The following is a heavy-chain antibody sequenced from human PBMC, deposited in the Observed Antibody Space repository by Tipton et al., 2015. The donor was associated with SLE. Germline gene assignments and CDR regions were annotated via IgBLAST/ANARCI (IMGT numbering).Heavy chain of an antibody. Sequence: GLVKPSETLSLTCTVSDDSISSSAYYWVWIRQPPGKGLEWIGEIYHSGSTNYNPSLKSRVTISVDTSKNQFSLRLNSMTAADTAFYYCARERYYGSGYYYADYWGQGSLVTVSS. V-gene: IGHV4-39*07. CDR2: IYHSGST. CDR1: DDSISSSAYY. D-gene: IGHD3-10*01. CDR3: ARERYYGSGYYYADY. J-gene: IGHJ4*02.